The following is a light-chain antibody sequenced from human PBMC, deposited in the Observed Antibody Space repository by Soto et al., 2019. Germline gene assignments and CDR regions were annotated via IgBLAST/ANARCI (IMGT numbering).Light chain of an antibody. CDR3: HQYDNTPQT. J-gene: IGKJ2*01. V-gene: IGKV3-20*01. CDR2: AAS. Sequence: EIVLTQSPGTLSLSPGERATLFCRASQSMKRRYLAWYQQKPGQAPRVLIYAASNRATGIPDRFSGSGSGTDFSLTISRLEPEDFAVYYCHQYDNTPQTFGQGTKVHIK. CDR1: QSMKRRY.